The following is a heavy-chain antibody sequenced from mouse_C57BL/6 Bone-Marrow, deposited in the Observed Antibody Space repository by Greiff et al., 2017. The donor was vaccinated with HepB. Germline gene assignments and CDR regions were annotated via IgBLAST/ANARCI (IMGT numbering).Heavy chain of an antibody. J-gene: IGHJ2*01. CDR1: GYTFTSYW. D-gene: IGHD1-1*01. Sequence: VQLQHPGAELVKPGASVKLSCKASGYTFTSYWMHWVKQRPGQGLEWIGMIHPNSGSTNYNEKFKSKATLTVDKSSSTAYMQLSSLTSEDSAVYYCASPGSSFYYFDYWGQGTTLTVSS. V-gene: IGHV1-64*01. CDR2: IHPNSGST. CDR3: ASPGSSFYYFDY.